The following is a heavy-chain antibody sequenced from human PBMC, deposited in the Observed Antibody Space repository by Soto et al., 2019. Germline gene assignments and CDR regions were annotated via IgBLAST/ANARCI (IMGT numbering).Heavy chain of an antibody. J-gene: IGHJ6*02. CDR3: ARDLDCCGDCYSSGMDV. CDR2: INAGNGDT. D-gene: IGHD2-15*01. Sequence: QVQLVQSGAEVRKPGASVKVSCKTSGYTFTAYAIHWVRQAPGQGLEWMGWINAGNGDTKYSQKFQGRVTISGDTSASASYQELSSLTSEDTAVYYWARDLDCCGDCYSSGMDVWGQGTTVTVSS. V-gene: IGHV1-3*01. CDR1: GYTFTAYA.